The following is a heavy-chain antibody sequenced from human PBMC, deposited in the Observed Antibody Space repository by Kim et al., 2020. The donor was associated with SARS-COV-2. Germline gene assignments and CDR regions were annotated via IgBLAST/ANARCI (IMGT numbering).Heavy chain of an antibody. CDR1: GFTFSDHY. CDR2: TSVNANTFSS. V-gene: IGHV3-72*01. Sequence: GGSLRLSCAASGFTFSDHYMDWVRQAPGKGLEWVAYTSVNANTFSSTYSVSVQFTFSISSANSSISLYLHIFCLKTTASAFSYCPIVFILRVTFYI. J-gene: IGHJ3*02. D-gene: IGHD2-21*01. CDR3: PIVFILRVTFYI.